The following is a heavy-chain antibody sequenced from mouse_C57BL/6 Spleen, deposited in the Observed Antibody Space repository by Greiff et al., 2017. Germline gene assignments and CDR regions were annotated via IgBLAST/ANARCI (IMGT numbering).Heavy chain of an antibody. J-gene: IGHJ4*01. V-gene: IGHV14-2*01. D-gene: IGHD3-3*01. Sequence: VQLQQSGAELVKPGASVKLSCTASGFNIKDYYMHWVKQRTEQGLEWIGRIDPEAGETKYAPKFPGKATITADTSSNTAYLQLSSRTAEDTAVYYCAREGLLDYYAMDYWGQGTSVTVSS. CDR3: AREGLLDYYAMDY. CDR1: GFNIKDYY. CDR2: IDPEAGET.